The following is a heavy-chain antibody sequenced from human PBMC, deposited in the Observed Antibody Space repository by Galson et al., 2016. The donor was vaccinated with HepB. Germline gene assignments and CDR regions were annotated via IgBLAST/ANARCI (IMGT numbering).Heavy chain of an antibody. CDR1: GGSISSCNYY. CDR3: ARLWGSGYYLDY. V-gene: IGHV4-39*01. Sequence: SETLSLTCTVSGGSISSCNYYWGWIRQPPGKGLEWIGTIYYSGSTYYNPSLMSRVTMSVDTSKNQFSLKLWSVTAADTAVYYCARLWGSGYYLDYWGQGTLVTVSS. J-gene: IGHJ4*02. CDR2: IYYSGST. D-gene: IGHD3-22*01.